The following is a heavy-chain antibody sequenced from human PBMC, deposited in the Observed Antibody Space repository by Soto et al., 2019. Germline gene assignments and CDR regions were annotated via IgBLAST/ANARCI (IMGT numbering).Heavy chain of an antibody. CDR1: GFTFDDYA. J-gene: IGHJ6*02. CDR3: VNQVHDSSGFHYHGLGV. V-gene: IGHV3-9*01. Sequence: PGGSLRLSCAVSGFTFDDYAMHWVRQAPGKGLEWVSGISWNSDTIAYADSVKGRFTIYRDNARQSLYLEMNNLRGDDTALYYCVNQVHDSSGFHYHGLGVWGQGTTVTVS. CDR2: ISWNSDTI. D-gene: IGHD6-19*01.